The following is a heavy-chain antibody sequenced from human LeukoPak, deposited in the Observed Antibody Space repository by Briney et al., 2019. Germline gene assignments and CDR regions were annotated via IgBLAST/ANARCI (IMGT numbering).Heavy chain of an antibody. J-gene: IGHJ4*02. CDR2: IYHSGST. CDR3: ARASGYYDFWSGHSMPLFDF. Sequence: TTSETLSLTCAVSGHSISSGSYWGWIRQPPGKGLEWIATIYHSGSTYYNPSLKSRVTISLDTSKNQFSLKVNSVTAADTAVYYCARASGYYDFWSGHSMPLFDFWGQGTLVTVSS. D-gene: IGHD3-3*01. V-gene: IGHV4-38-2*01. CDR1: GHSISSGSY.